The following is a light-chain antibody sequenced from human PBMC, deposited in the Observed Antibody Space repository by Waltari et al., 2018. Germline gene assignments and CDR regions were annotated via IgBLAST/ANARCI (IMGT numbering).Light chain of an antibody. CDR2: WAS. CDR1: PSVLYNSNNKNY. J-gene: IGKJ1*01. V-gene: IGKV4-1*01. CDR3: QQHYISRT. Sequence: DIVMTQSPNSLAVSLGERATINCKSSPSVLYNSNNKNYLAWYQQKPGQPPKLLIYWASTRESGVPDRFSGSGSGTDFTLSISSLQAEDVAVYYCQQHYISRTFGQGTRVEIK.